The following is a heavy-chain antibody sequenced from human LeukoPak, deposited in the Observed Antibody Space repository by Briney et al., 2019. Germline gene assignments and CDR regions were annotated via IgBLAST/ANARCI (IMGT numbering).Heavy chain of an antibody. V-gene: IGHV4-61*02. CDR3: ASELAGIFDY. CDR1: GWSISSGSYY. Sequence: SETLSLTCTGSGWSISSGSYYWSWIRQPAGKGLEWIGRIYTSGSTNYNPSLKSRVTISVDTSKNQFSLKLSSVTAADTAVYYCASELAGIFDYWGQGTLVTVSS. D-gene: IGHD3-10*01. J-gene: IGHJ4*02. CDR2: IYTSGST.